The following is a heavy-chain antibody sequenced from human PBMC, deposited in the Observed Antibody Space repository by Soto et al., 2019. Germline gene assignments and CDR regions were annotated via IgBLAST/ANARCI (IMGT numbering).Heavy chain of an antibody. V-gene: IGHV4-34*01. CDR2: INHSGST. D-gene: IGHD6-13*01. CDR3: SIGADSSSWYGGDWFDP. J-gene: IGHJ5*02. CDR1: GGSFSGYY. Sequence: PSETLSLTCAVYGGSFSGYYWSWIRQPPGKGLEWIGEINHSGSTNYNPSLKSRVTISVDTSKNQFSLKLSSVTAVDTSVYYCSIGADSSSWYGGDWFDPWGQGTLVTVSS.